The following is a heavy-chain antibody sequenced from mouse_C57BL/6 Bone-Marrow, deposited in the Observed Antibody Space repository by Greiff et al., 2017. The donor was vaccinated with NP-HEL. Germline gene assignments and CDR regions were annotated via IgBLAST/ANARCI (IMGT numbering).Heavy chain of an antibody. CDR1: GFTFSDYY. Sequence: EVQVVASEGGLVQPGSSMKLSCTASGFTFSDYYMAWVRQVPEKGLEWVANINYDGSSTYYLDSLKSRFIISRDNAKNILYLQMSSLKSEDTATYYCARDGNYGSSYWYFDVWGTGTTVTVSS. V-gene: IGHV5-16*01. CDR3: ARDGNYGSSYWYFDV. CDR2: INYDGSST. D-gene: IGHD1-1*01. J-gene: IGHJ1*03.